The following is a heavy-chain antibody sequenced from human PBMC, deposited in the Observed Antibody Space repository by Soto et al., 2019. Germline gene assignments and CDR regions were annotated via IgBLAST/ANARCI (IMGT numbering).Heavy chain of an antibody. CDR2: FDPEDGET. CDR1: GYTLTELS. J-gene: IGHJ5*02. Sequence: SVKVSCKVSGYTLTELSMHWVRQAPGKGLEWMGGFDPEDGETIYAQKFQGRVTMTEDTSTDTAYMELSSLRSEDTAVYYCATYDFWSGYPVGDWFDPWGQGTLVTVSS. CDR3: ATYDFWSGYPVGDWFDP. V-gene: IGHV1-24*01. D-gene: IGHD3-3*01.